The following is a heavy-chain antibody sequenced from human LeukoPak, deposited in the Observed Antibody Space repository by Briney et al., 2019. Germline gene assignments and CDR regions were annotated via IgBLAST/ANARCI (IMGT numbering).Heavy chain of an antibody. J-gene: IGHJ3*01. CDR2: IYYSGST. V-gene: IGHV4-59*12. CDR1: GGSISSYY. Sequence: SETLSLTCTVSGGSISSYYWSWIRQPPGKGLEWIGYIYYSGSTNYNPSLKSRVTMSVDTSKNQFSLKLSSVTAADTAVYYCARSFYYHDAFDLGPRDNGHRLF. D-gene: IGHD3-22*01. CDR3: ARSFYYHDAFD.